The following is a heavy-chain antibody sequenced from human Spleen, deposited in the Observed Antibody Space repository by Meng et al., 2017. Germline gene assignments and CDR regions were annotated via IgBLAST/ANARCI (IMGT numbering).Heavy chain of an antibody. CDR3: AREGSYGYFD. Sequence: SETLSLTCTASGGSISITNYYWGWIRQSPGKGLEWIGSIYYSGTTYYNPSLKSRVTISVDTSKNQFSLKLTSVTAADTAVYYCAREGSYGYFDWGQGTLVTVSS. CDR1: GGSISITNYY. V-gene: IGHV4-39*07. CDR2: IYYSGTT. J-gene: IGHJ4*02. D-gene: IGHD5-18*01.